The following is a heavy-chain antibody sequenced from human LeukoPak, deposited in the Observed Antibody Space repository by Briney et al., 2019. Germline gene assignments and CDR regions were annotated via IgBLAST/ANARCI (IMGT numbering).Heavy chain of an antibody. D-gene: IGHD1-26*01. Sequence: PSETLSLTCTVSGGSISSYYWSWIRQPPGKGLEWIGYIYYSGSTNYNPSLKSRVTISVDTSKNQFSLKLSSVTAADTAVYYCARSIEGSTDCWGQGTLVTVSS. CDR1: GGSISSYY. CDR2: IYYSGST. V-gene: IGHV4-59*08. J-gene: IGHJ4*02. CDR3: ARSIEGSTDC.